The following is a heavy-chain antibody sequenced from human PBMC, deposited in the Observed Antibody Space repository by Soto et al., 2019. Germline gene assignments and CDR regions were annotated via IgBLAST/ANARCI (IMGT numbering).Heavy chain of an antibody. V-gene: IGHV3-23*01. Sequence: EVQLLESGGGLVQPGGSLRLSCAASGFTFSTYAITWVRQAPGKGLEWVSAISGSGDSTYYTDSVKGRFTIFRDNSKNTLYLQMNSLGAEDTAVHYCAKALYDFWSGFSYGSDVWGQGTTVTVSS. D-gene: IGHD3-3*01. CDR1: GFTFSTYA. J-gene: IGHJ6*02. CDR2: ISGSGDST. CDR3: AKALYDFWSGFSYGSDV.